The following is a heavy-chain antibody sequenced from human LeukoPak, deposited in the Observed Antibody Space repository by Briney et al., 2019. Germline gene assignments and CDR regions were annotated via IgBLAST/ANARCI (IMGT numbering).Heavy chain of an antibody. CDR2: ISSSGSTI. J-gene: IGHJ4*02. CDR3: ARITVTTSF. D-gene: IGHD4-17*01. CDR1: GFTFSSYE. V-gene: IGHV3-48*03. Sequence: GGSLRLPCAASGFTFSSYEMNWVRQAPGKGLEWVSYISSSGSTIYYADSVKGRFTISRDNAKNSLYLQMNSLRAEDTAVYYCARITVTTSFWGQGTLVTVSS.